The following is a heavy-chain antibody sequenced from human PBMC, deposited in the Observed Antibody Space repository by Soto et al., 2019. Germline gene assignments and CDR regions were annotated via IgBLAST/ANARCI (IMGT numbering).Heavy chain of an antibody. V-gene: IGHV3-21*04. CDR3: ARDCCRGGSCYFGHAFDI. Sequence: GGSLRLSCAASGFTFSSYSMNWFRQAPGKGLEWVSSISSSSSYIYYADSMKGRFTISRDNAKNELFLQMNSLMAEDTAVYYCARDCCRGGSCYFGHAFDIWGQGTMVTVSS. D-gene: IGHD2-15*01. J-gene: IGHJ3*02. CDR1: GFTFSSYS. CDR2: ISSSSSYI.